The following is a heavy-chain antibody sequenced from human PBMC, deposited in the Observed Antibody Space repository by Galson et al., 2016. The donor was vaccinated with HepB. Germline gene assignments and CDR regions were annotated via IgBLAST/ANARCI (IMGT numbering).Heavy chain of an antibody. CDR3: AKVRQLAYSYGMDV. Sequence: SLRLSCAASGFTFSSYGMHWVRQAPGKGLEWVAVISYDGSNRYYADSVKGRFTISRENSKNTLYLQMNSLRAEDTAVYYCAKVRQLAYSYGMDVWGQGTTVTVSS. V-gene: IGHV3-30*18. J-gene: IGHJ6*02. CDR2: ISYDGSNR. D-gene: IGHD6-6*01. CDR1: GFTFSSYG.